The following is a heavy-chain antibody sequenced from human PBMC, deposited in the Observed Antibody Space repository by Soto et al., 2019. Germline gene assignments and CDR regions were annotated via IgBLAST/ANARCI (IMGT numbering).Heavy chain of an antibody. CDR3: AKDILEWLFGSGDYYYYGMDV. CDR1: GGTFSTYS. V-gene: IGHV1-69*12. D-gene: IGHD3-3*01. Sequence: QVQLVQSGAEVKKPGSSVKVSCKASGGTFSTYSISWVRQAPGQGLEWMGGIIPMLGKTNYAQKIQGRVTITADESTSTAYMDLSSLRSDDPAVYYCAKDILEWLFGSGDYYYYGMDVWGQGTTVTVSS. CDR2: IIPMLGKT. J-gene: IGHJ6*02.